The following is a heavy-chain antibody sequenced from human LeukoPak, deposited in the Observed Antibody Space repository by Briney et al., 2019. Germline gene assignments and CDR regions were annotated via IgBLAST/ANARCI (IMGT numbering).Heavy chain of an antibody. D-gene: IGHD5-24*01. CDR2: IYYSGNT. J-gene: IGHJ6*02. CDR1: GGSISSGDYY. V-gene: IGHV4-30-4*01. Sequence: SETLSLTCTVSGGSISSGDYYWRWIRQPPGKGLEWIGYIYYSGNTYYNPSLKSRVTISVDTSKNQFSLKLSSVTAADTAVYYCARDGDGYGMDVWGQGTTVTVSS. CDR3: ARDGDGYGMDV.